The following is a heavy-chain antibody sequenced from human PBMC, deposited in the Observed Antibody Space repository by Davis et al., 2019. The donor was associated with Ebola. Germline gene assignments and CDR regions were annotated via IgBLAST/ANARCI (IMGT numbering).Heavy chain of an antibody. V-gene: IGHV3-74*01. D-gene: IGHD6-19*01. CDR1: GFPFSTYV. Sequence: GESLKISCAASGFPFSTYVMTWVRQAPGKGLVWVSRIKSDGSSTSYADSVKGRFTISRDNAKNTLYLQMNSLRAEDTAVFYCAKRATVKVAGANYYNAMDVWGKGTTVTVSS. CDR3: AKRATVKVAGANYYNAMDV. CDR2: IKSDGSST. J-gene: IGHJ6*04.